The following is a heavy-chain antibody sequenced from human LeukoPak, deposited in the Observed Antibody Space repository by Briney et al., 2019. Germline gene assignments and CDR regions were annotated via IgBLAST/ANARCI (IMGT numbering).Heavy chain of an antibody. CDR2: IYYSGST. V-gene: IGHV4-59*01. J-gene: IGHJ4*02. CDR3: ARVSDGSGWYLSY. Sequence: PGGSLRLSCAASGFTFDDYGMSWVRQAPGKGLEWIGYIYYSGSTNYSPSLKSRVTISVDTSKNQFSLKLSSVTAADTAVYYCARVSDGSGWYLSYWGQGTLVTVSS. CDR1: GFTFDDYG. D-gene: IGHD6-19*01.